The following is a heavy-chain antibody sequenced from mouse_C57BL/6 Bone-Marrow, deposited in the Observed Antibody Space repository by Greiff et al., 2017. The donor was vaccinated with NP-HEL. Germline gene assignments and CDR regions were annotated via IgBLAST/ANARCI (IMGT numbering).Heavy chain of an antibody. CDR3: TGGGGCDDFDY. V-gene: IGHV1-50*01. CDR1: GYTFTSYW. CDR2: IDPSDGYT. Sequence: QVQLQQPGAELVKPGASVKLSCKASGYTFTSYWMQWVKQRPGQGLEWIGEIDPSDGYTNYNQKFKGKATLTVDTSSSTAYMQLSSLTSEDTAVYYCTGGGGCDDFDYWGQGTTLTVSS. J-gene: IGHJ2*01.